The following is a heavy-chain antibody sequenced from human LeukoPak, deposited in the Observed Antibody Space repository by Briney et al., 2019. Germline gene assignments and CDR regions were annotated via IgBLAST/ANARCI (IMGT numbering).Heavy chain of an antibody. CDR2: ISYDGSNK. CDR3: AKDEGITGRPRGLDY. Sequence: GGSLRLSCAVSGFTFSSYGMHWVRQAPGKGLEWVAVISYDGSNKYYIDSVKGRFTISRDNSKNTLYLQMNSLRPEDTAVYYCAKDEGITGRPRGLDYWXXXTXVTVX. J-gene: IGHJ4*02. CDR1: GFTFSSYG. V-gene: IGHV3-30*18. D-gene: IGHD6-13*01.